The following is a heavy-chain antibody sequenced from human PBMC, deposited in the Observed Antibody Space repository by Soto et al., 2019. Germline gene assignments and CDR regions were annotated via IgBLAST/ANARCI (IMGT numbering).Heavy chain of an antibody. CDR2: IYLDDDK. V-gene: IGHV2-5*02. CDR3: AHSLAASNQGAYEPINRFDY. J-gene: IGHJ4*02. D-gene: IGHD5-12*01. CDR1: GFSLSTSGVG. Sequence: QITLKESGPTLVKPTQTLTLTCTFSGFSLSTSGVGVGWIRQPPGKALEWLALIYLDDDKRYSPSLKSRLTSTKDTPNDSLYLTMTNMHPVNSATYYCAHSLAASNQGAYEPINRFDYWGQGTLVTVSS.